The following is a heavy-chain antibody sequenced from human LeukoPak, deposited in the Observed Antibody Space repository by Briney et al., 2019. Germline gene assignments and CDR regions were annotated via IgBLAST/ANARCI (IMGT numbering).Heavy chain of an antibody. V-gene: IGHV1-3*01. D-gene: IGHD2-2*01. J-gene: IGHJ4*02. CDR2: INAGNGDT. Sequence: ASVKVSCKASGYTFTSYAMHWVRQAPGQRLEWMGWINAGNGDTRYSQKFQGRVTITRDTSASTAYIELRSLRSEDTAMYYCARGSTSDWPLDHWGQETLVTISS. CDR3: ARGSTSDWPLDH. CDR1: GYTFTSYA.